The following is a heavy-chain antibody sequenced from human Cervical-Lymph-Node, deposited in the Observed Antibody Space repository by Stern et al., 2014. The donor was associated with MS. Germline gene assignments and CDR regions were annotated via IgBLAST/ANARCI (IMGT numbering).Heavy chain of an antibody. Sequence: VQLVQSGAEVKKPGASVKVSCKASGYTFTGYYMHWVRQAPGQGLGWMGRINPNSGDTNYAQKFQGRVTMTRDTSISTAYMELSRLRSDDTAVYYCAREAAMAVAGTGVDYWGQGTLVTVSS. V-gene: IGHV1-2*06. J-gene: IGHJ4*02. CDR3: AREAAMAVAGTGVDY. CDR2: INPNSGDT. D-gene: IGHD6-19*01. CDR1: GYTFTGYY.